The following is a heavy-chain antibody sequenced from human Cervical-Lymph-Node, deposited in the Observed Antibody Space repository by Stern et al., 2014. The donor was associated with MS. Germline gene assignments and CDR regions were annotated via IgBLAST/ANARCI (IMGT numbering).Heavy chain of an antibody. CDR3: ARVQDAMVRGPTDI. CDR1: GFTFSDYY. CDR2: ISSSGSTI. D-gene: IGHD3-10*01. J-gene: IGHJ3*02. Sequence: VQLVESGGGLVKPGGSLRLSCAASGFTFSDYYMSWIRQAPGKGLEWVSYISSSGSTIYYADSVKGRFTISRENAKNSLYLQMNSLGAEDPAVYYCARVQDAMVRGPTDIWGQGTMVTVSS. V-gene: IGHV3-11*01.